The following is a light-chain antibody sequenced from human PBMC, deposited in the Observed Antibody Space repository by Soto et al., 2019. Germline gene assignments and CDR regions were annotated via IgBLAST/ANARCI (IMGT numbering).Light chain of an antibody. V-gene: IGKV3-20*01. J-gene: IGKJ1*01. CDR3: QHHGTSSWT. Sequence: EIVLTQSPGTLSLSPGERATLSCRASQGVSSSYLTWYQQKPGRAPRLLIYGTSSRATGIPDRFSGSGSGTDFTLTISRLEPEAFAVYYCQHHGTSSWTFGQGTKVEIK. CDR1: QGVSSSY. CDR2: GTS.